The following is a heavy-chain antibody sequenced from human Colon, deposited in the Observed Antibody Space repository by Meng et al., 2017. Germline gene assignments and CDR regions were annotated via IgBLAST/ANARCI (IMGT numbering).Heavy chain of an antibody. D-gene: IGHD2-15*01. CDR3: TTDPLGVVVVATTQDN. J-gene: IGHJ4*02. CDR2: IKSKTDGRTT. Sequence: GGSLRLSCAASGFTFSNAWMSWVRQAPGKGLEWVGRIKSKTDGRTTDYAAPVKGRFTISRDDSKHTLYLQMNSPKTEDTAVYYCTTDPLGVVVVATTQDNWGQGTLVTVSS. V-gene: IGHV3-15*01. CDR1: GFTFSNAW.